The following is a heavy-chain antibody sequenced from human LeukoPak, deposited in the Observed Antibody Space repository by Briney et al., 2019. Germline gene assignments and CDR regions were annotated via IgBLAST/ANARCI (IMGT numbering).Heavy chain of an antibody. V-gene: IGHV4-39*07. CDR2: IYYSGST. Sequence: SETLSLTCTVSGGSISSSTYYWGWIRQPPGKGLEWIGSIYYSGSTYYNPSLKSRVTISVDTSKNQFSLKLSSVTAADTAVYYCATRASDYDILTGSRIYYMDVWGKGTTVTVSS. CDR3: ATRASDYDILTGSRIYYMDV. D-gene: IGHD3-9*01. CDR1: GGSISSSTYY. J-gene: IGHJ6*03.